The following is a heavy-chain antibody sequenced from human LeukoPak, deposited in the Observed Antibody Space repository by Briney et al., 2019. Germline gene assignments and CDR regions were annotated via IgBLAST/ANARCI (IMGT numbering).Heavy chain of an antibody. CDR2: IYSSGST. CDR1: GGSISSYF. Sequence: SETLSLTCTVSGGSISSYFWCWIRQPPGKELEWIGYIYSSGSTSYNPSLKSRVTISVDTSENQFSLKLTSVTAADTAVYYCARGGSRVFDFWGQGTLVTVSS. CDR3: ARGGSRVFDF. D-gene: IGHD2-2*01. V-gene: IGHV4-4*09. J-gene: IGHJ4*02.